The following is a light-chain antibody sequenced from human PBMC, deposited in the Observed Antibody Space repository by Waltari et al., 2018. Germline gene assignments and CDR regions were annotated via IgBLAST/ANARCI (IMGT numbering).Light chain of an antibody. CDR3: AAWDDSLNGYV. J-gene: IGLJ1*01. V-gene: IGLV1-44*01. Sequence: QSVVTQPPSASGTPGQRVTISCSGTTANIGSDTVHWYRHLPGTAPKLLIYNNNQRPSVVPDRFSGSKSGTSASLAISGLQSEDEADYYCAAWDDSLNGYVFGSGTKVTVL. CDR1: TANIGSDT. CDR2: NNN.